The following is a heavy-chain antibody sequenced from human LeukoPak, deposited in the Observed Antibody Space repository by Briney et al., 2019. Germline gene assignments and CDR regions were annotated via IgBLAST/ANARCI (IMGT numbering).Heavy chain of an antibody. J-gene: IGHJ4*02. CDR3: ARGNPYHFDY. CDR1: GFTFSDQY. Sequence: GGSLRLSCAASGFTFSDQYMDWVRQAPGKGLEWVGRIRKKADSYTTEYAASVKGRFTISRDDSKNSLYLQMNSLKTEDTAVYYCARGNPYHFDYWGQGTQVTVSS. CDR2: IRKKADSYTT. V-gene: IGHV3-72*01.